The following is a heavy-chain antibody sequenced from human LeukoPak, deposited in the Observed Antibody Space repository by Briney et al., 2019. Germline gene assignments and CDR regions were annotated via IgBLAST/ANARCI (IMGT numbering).Heavy chain of an antibody. D-gene: IGHD6-19*01. CDR2: IYSGGAT. Sequence: PGGSLRLSCAASGFTVSSNYMSWVRQAPGKGLEWVSVIYSGGATYYADSVKGRFTVSRHTSKNTLFLQMNSLRAEDTAVYYCAKGPRASGWTYFDYWGQGTLVTVSS. CDR1: GFTVSSNY. V-gene: IGHV3-53*04. CDR3: AKGPRASGWTYFDY. J-gene: IGHJ4*02.